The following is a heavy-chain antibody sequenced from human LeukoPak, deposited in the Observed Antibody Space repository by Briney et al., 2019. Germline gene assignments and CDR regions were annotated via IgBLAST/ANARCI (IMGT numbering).Heavy chain of an antibody. D-gene: IGHD6-6*01. CDR1: GFTFSDYY. V-gene: IGHV3-33*08. Sequence: GGSLRLSCAASGFTFSDYYMSWIRQAPGKGLEWVAVIWYDGSNKYYGDSVKGRFTISRDNSKNTLYLQMNSLRAEDTAVYYCARDPDSSSKSIAPYYYYYGMDVWGQGTTVTVSS. J-gene: IGHJ6*02. CDR2: IWYDGSNK. CDR3: ARDPDSSSKSIAPYYYYYGMDV.